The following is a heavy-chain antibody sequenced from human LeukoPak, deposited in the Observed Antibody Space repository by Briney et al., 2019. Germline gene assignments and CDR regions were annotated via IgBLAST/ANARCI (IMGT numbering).Heavy chain of an antibody. V-gene: IGHV3-11*01. D-gene: IGHD2-2*01. CDR2: ISGSGYTI. J-gene: IGHJ4*02. Sequence: GGSLRLSCAASGFTFSDYYMSWIRQAPGKGLEGGSYISGSGYTIYYADSVKGRFTISRDNSKNSLYLQMNSLRAEDTAVYYCARYTKGFCSSTTCHRGYYFDSWGQGTLVTVSS. CDR3: ARYTKGFCSSTTCHRGYYFDS. CDR1: GFTFSDYY.